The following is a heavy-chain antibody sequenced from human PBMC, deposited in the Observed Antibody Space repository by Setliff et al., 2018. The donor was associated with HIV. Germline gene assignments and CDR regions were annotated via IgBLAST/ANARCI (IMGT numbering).Heavy chain of an antibody. Sequence: SFPFSVSGFYGWWIGWVRQMPGKGLEWMGIIYPDDSDTRYSPSFQGQVTISADKSISTAYLQWSSLKASDIAMYYCARHPRGELWFGESPRERFFDYWGQGTLVTVSS. J-gene: IGHJ4*02. CDR2: IYPDDSDT. D-gene: IGHD3-10*01. V-gene: IGHV5-51*01. CDR1: VSGFYGWW. CDR3: ARHPRGELWFGESPRERFFDY.